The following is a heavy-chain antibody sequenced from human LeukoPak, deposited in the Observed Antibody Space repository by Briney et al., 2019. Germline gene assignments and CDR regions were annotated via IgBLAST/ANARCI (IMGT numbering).Heavy chain of an antibody. CDR3: ARGGIQVSGIDEFDY. V-gene: IGHV3-13*01. CDR1: GFTFIDYD. Sequence: PGGSLRLSCAASGFTFIDYDMHWVRQVIGKGLEWVSAIGIGGDTHYPGSVKGRFTISRENAESSFYLQMNSLRGGDTAVYYCARGGIQVSGIDEFDYWGQGTLVTVSS. J-gene: IGHJ4*02. D-gene: IGHD6-19*01. CDR2: IGIGGDT.